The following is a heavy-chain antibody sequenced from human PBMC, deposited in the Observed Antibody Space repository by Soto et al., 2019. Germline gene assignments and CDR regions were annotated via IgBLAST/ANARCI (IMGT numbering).Heavy chain of an antibody. V-gene: IGHV1-69*13. D-gene: IGHD5-18*01. J-gene: IGHJ4*02. CDR3: ARERGYSYGSGGWYFDY. CDR2: IIPIFGTA. CDR1: GGTFSSYA. Sequence: SVKVSCKASGGTFSSYAISWVRQAPGQGLEWMGGIIPIFGTANYAQKFQGRVTITADESTSTAYMELSSLRSEDTAVYYCARERGYSYGSGGWYFDYWGQGTLVTVSS.